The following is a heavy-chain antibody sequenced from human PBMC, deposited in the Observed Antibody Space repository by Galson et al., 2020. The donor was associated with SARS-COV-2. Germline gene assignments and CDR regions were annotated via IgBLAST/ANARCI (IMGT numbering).Heavy chain of an antibody. J-gene: IGHJ4*02. CDR1: GFTFRSYT. CDR3: VRDLVSWGDYVDC. D-gene: IGHD7-27*01. Sequence: GESLKISCAASGFTFRSYTMHWVRQAPGKGLEWVAVISYDGSDSYYADSVKGRFTISRDNFKNTLYLQMNSLRAEDTAVYYCVRDLVSWGDYVDCGGQGTLVTVSS. CDR2: ISYDGSDS. V-gene: IGHV3-30*04.